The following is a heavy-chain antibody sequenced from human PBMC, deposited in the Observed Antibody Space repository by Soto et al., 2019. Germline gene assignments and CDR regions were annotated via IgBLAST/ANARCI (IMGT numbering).Heavy chain of an antibody. Sequence: SCKAFGYTFPDYYIHWVRRAPGQGIESMGLINPNSGGTNYAQKFQGRVTMPRYTSLSTAHMTLSRLISDSTTVYSHATGDVRVVAACDPWGQG. D-gene: IGHD2-15*01. CDR1: GYTFPDYY. CDR3: ATGDVRVVAACDP. V-gene: IGHV1-2*02. CDR2: INPNSGGT. J-gene: IGHJ5*02.